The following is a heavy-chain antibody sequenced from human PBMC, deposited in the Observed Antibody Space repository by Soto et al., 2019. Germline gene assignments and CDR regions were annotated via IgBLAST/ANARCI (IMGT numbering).Heavy chain of an antibody. Sequence: GGSLRLSCAASGFTFSDYYMSWIRQAPGKGLEWVSYISSSSSYTNYADSVKGRFTISRDNAKNSLYLQMNSLRAEDTAVYYCARDEYGYCSGGSCYVRSYYYYGMDVWGQGTTVTVSS. CDR1: GFTFSDYY. CDR2: ISSSSSYT. J-gene: IGHJ6*02. CDR3: ARDEYGYCSGGSCYVRSYYYYGMDV. D-gene: IGHD2-15*01. V-gene: IGHV3-11*06.